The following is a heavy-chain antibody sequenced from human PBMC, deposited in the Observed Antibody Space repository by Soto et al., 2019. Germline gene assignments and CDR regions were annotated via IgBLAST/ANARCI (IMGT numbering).Heavy chain of an antibody. CDR3: AFNSGSGSYYFDY. V-gene: IGHV3-23*01. CDR2: ISGGGETT. Sequence: EVQLLESGGGLVQPGGSLRLSCAASGFTFSSYAMWWVRQAPGKWLVCVSAISGGGETTYYADSVKGRFTISRDNSKNTLYLQMNILRAEATAVYYCAFNSGSGSYYFDYLGQGTLVTVSS. J-gene: IGHJ4*02. D-gene: IGHD3-10*01. CDR1: GFTFSSYA.